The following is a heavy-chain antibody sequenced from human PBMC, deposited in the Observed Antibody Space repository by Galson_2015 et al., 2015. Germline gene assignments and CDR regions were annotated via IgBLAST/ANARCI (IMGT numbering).Heavy chain of an antibody. V-gene: IGHV3-7*01. CDR2: IKQDGSEK. CDR3: ARGTYYDFWSGYQLKYFDY. CDR1: GFTFSSYW. D-gene: IGHD3-3*01. J-gene: IGHJ4*02. Sequence: LRLSCEASGFTFSSYWMSWVRQAPGQGLEWVANIKQDGSEKYYVDSVKGRFTISRDNAKNSLYLQMSSLRAEDTAVYYCARGTYYDFWSGYQLKYFDYWGQGTLVTVSS.